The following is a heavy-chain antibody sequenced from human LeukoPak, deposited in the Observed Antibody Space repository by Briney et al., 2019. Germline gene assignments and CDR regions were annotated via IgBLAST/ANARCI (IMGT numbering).Heavy chain of an antibody. CDR1: GGSISSYY. CDR3: ARGPPALAVAGTLLYYFDY. CDR2: IYTSGST. V-gene: IGHV4-4*07. J-gene: IGHJ4*02. Sequence: SSETPSLTCTVSGGSISSYYWSWIRQPAGKGLEWIGRIYTSGSTNYNPSLKSRVTISVDKSKNQFSLKLSSVTAADTAVYYCARGPPALAVAGTLLYYFDYWGQGTLVTVSS. D-gene: IGHD6-19*01.